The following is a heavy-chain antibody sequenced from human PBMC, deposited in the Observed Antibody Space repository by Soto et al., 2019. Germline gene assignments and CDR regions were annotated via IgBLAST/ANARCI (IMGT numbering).Heavy chain of an antibody. J-gene: IGHJ6*02. D-gene: IGHD3-10*01. CDR3: ARDPLVVRRARRGMDV. CDR2: ISPYNGNT. V-gene: IGHV1-18*01. Sequence: QVQLVQSGAEVKKPGASVKVSCKASGYTFTSYGISWVRQAPGQGLEWMGWISPYNGNTNYAQKLQGRVTMTXXPXTXXAYMELRSLRSDDTAVYYCARDPLVVRRARRGMDVWGQGTTVTVSS. CDR1: GYTFTSYG.